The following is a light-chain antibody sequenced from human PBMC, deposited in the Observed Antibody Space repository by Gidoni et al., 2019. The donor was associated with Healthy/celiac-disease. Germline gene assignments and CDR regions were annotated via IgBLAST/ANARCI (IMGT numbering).Light chain of an antibody. Sequence: DIQMTQSQSSLSASVGDRVTITCRASQGISSWLAWYQQKQEKAPKILIYAASRLQSGVPSRFSGSGSVTDFTLTISSLHPEDFATYYCQQYNTYPITFGQGTRLEIK. CDR3: QQYNTYPIT. CDR1: QGISSW. CDR2: AAS. J-gene: IGKJ5*01. V-gene: IGKV1D-16*01.